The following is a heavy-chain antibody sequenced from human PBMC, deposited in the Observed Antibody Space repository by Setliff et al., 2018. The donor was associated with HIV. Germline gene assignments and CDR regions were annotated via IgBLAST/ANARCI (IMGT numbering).Heavy chain of an antibody. CDR1: GDSISSGSYY. CDR3: ARRTYGSGRSDP. J-gene: IGHJ5*02. D-gene: IGHD6-19*01. CDR2: IHTSGST. Sequence: PSETLSLTCTVSGDSISSGSYYWSWIRQPAGEGLEWIGQIHTSGSTNYNPSLKSRVTISIDTSNNQFSLQLISVTAADTAVYYCARRTYGSGRSDPWGQGTLVTVSS. V-gene: IGHV4-61*09.